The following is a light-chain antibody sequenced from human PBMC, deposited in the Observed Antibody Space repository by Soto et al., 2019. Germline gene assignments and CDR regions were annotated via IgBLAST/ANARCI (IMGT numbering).Light chain of an antibody. V-gene: IGLV1-40*01. J-gene: IGLJ1*01. CDR2: GNS. CDR3: QSYDSSLSGYV. Sequence: QSVLTQPPSVSGAPGQRVTISCTGSSSNIGAGYDVHWYQQLPGTAPKLLIYGNSNRPSGVPDRFSGSKSGTSASLAITGLQAEDGADYSCQSYDSSLSGYVFGTGTQLTVL. CDR1: SSNIGAGYD.